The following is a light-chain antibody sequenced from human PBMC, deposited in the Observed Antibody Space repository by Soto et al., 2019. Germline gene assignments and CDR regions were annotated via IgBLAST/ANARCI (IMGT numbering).Light chain of an antibody. CDR2: DAS. Sequence: DIEMTQAPSTLSAFVGDRVTITCRASQSISMWLAWYQQKLGKAPKFLIYDASTLESGVPSRFSRSGSGTDFTLTISRLHPEDFAVYYCQKYGSSPRTFGKGTKVDI. CDR1: QSISMW. CDR3: QKYGSSPRT. V-gene: IGKV1-5*01. J-gene: IGKJ1*01.